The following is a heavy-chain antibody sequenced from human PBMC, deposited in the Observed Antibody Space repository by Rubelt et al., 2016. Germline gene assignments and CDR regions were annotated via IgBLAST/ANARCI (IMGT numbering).Heavy chain of an antibody. CDR1: GFTFSSYW. Sequence: EVQLVESGGDLVQPGGSLRLSCAASGFTFSSYWMHWVRQVPGKGLVWVSGIRGDGSGTRFADSVKGRFTISRDNPKNTLYLQLTSLRVEDTAVYYCVRDATAGVWNGMEVWGQGTTVTVFS. V-gene: IGHV3-74*01. J-gene: IGHJ6*02. CDR3: VRDATAGVWNGMEV. D-gene: IGHD1-1*01. CDR2: IRGDGSGT.